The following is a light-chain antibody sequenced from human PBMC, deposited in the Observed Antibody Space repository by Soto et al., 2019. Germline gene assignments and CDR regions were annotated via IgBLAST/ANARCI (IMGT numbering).Light chain of an antibody. Sequence: QSALTQPRSVSGSPGQSVTISCTGTSSDVGGYNYVSWYQHHPGKAPKLMIYDVSKRPSGVPDRVSGSKSGNTASLTISGLQAEDEADYHCFSSAGSSTLGVFGGGTKVTVL. CDR1: SSDVGGYNY. CDR3: FSSAGSSTLGV. CDR2: DVS. J-gene: IGLJ2*01. V-gene: IGLV2-11*01.